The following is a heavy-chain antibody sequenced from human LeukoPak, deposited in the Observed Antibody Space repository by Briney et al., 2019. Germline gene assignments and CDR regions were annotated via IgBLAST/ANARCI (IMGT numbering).Heavy chain of an antibody. CDR1: GGSIGSGNW. Sequence: SETLSLTCAVSGGSIGSGNWWSWVRQPPGKGLEWIGEIYHSGSTNYNSSLESRVTISVDKSKNQFSLNLSSVTAAGTAIYYCARKAGTSRAYSVDYWGQGTLVTVSS. CDR3: ARKAGTSRAYSVDY. V-gene: IGHV4-4*02. CDR2: IYHSGST. D-gene: IGHD1-14*01. J-gene: IGHJ4*02.